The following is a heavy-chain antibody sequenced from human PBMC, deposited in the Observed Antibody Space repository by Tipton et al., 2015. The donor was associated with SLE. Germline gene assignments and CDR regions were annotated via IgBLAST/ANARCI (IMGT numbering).Heavy chain of an antibody. D-gene: IGHD1-26*01. CDR1: GYTFASYD. Sequence: QVQLVQSGAEVKKPGASVKVSCKASGYTFASYDINWVRQAPRQGLEWMGWISAYNGNINYAQKLQGRVTMTTDTSTSTAYMELRSLRSDDTAVYYCAREGATMDWFDPWGQGTLVTVSS. CDR2: ISAYNGNI. J-gene: IGHJ5*02. V-gene: IGHV1-18*01. CDR3: AREGATMDWFDP.